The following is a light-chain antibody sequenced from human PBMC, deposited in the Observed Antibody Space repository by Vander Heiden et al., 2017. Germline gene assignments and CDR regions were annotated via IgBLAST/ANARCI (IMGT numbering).Light chain of an antibody. CDR2: LGS. Sequence: DIVMTQSPLSLPVTPGEPASTSCRSSQSLLHSNGYNYLYWYLQKQGPSPQLLIYLGSNRASGVPDRFSGSGSGTDFTLKISRVEAEDVGVYYCMQALQTPITFGRGTRLEMK. CDR3: MQALQTPIT. V-gene: IGKV2-28*01. CDR1: QSLLHSNGYNY. J-gene: IGKJ5*01.